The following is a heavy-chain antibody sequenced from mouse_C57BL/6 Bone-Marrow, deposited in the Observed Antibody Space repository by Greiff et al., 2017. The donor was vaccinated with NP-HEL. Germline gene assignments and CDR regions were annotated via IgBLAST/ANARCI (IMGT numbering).Heavy chain of an antibody. D-gene: IGHD2-1*01. CDR1: GFTFSSYA. Sequence: EVKLMESGGGLVKPGGSLKLSCAASGFTFSSYAMSWVRQTPEKRLEWVATISDGGSYTYYPDNVKGRFTISRDNAKNNLYLQMSHLKSEDTAMYYCARDHYGNYGWYFDVWGTGTTVTVSS. J-gene: IGHJ1*03. V-gene: IGHV5-4*01. CDR3: ARDHYGNYGWYFDV. CDR2: ISDGGSYT.